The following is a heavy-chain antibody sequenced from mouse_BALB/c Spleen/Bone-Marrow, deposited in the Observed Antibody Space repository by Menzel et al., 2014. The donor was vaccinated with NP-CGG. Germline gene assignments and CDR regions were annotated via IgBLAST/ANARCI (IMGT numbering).Heavy chain of an antibody. Sequence: EVKLQESGPGLVKPSQSLSLTCTVTGYSITGDYAWNWIRQFPGNKLEWMGYISYSGSTSYNPSLKSRISITRDTSKNQFFLQLNSVTTEDTATYYCARRGTTAYYFDYWGQGTTLTVSS. J-gene: IGHJ2*01. CDR1: GYSITGDYA. D-gene: IGHD1-1*01. CDR2: ISYSGST. CDR3: ARRGTTAYYFDY. V-gene: IGHV3-2*02.